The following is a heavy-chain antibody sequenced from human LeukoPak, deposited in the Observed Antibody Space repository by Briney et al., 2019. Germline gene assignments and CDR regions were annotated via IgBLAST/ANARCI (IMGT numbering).Heavy chain of an antibody. D-gene: IGHD3-9*01. V-gene: IGHV4-59*08. Sequence: SETLSLTCTVSGGSISSYYWSWIRQPPGKGLEWIGYIYYSGSTNYNPSLKSRVTISVDTSKNQFSLKLSSVTAADTAMYYCARSPITITPERWGQGTLVTVSS. J-gene: IGHJ4*02. CDR1: GGSISSYY. CDR2: IYYSGST. CDR3: ARSPITITPER.